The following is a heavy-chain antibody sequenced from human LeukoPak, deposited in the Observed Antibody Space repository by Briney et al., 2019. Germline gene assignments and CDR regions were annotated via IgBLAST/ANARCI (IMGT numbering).Heavy chain of an antibody. J-gene: IGHJ4*02. Sequence: GGSLRLSCAASGFTFSDYYMSWIRQAPGKGLEWVSVIYSGGSTYYADSVKGRFTISRDNSKNTLYLQMNSLRAEDTAVYYCARARYCSGGSCYPYYFDYWGQGTLVTVSS. D-gene: IGHD2-15*01. CDR1: GFTFSDYY. CDR3: ARARYCSGGSCYPYYFDY. V-gene: IGHV3-53*01. CDR2: IYSGGST.